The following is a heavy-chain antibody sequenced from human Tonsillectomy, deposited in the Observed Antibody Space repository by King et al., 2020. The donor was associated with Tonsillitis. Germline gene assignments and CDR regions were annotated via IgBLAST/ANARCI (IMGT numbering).Heavy chain of an antibody. D-gene: IGHD1-26*01. V-gene: IGHV1-2*02. CDR3: ARIASRGLYYGMDF. CDR2: INPNSGGS. Sequence: VQLVQSGAEVKKPGASVKVSCKASGYTFTDYYMHWVRQAPGQGLEWMGWINPNSGGSDYAQKFQGRVTMTSDTSISTTYMELSRLRSDDTAVYYCARIASRGLYYGMDFWGEGTTVTVSS. J-gene: IGHJ6*04. CDR1: GYTFTDYY.